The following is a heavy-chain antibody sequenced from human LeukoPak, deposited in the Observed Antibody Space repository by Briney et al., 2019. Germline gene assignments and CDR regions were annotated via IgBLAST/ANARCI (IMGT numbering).Heavy chain of an antibody. CDR2: INPNSGGT. CDR3: ARGGDIVVVPAAIFDY. J-gene: IGHJ4*02. Sequence: ASVKVSCKASGYTFTGYYMHWVRQAPGQGLEWMGRINPNSGGTNYAQKFQGRVTVTRDTSISTAYMELSRLRSDDTAVYYCARGGDIVVVPAAIFDYWGQGTLVTVSS. D-gene: IGHD2-2*01. V-gene: IGHV1-2*06. CDR1: GYTFTGYY.